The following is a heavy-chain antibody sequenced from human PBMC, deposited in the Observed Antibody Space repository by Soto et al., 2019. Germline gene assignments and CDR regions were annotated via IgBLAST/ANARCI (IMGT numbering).Heavy chain of an antibody. CDR3: ARDLDCSGGSCITA. J-gene: IGHJ3*01. V-gene: IGHV1-18*01. Sequence: ASVKVSCKASGYTFTSDGIIWVRQAPGQGPEWMGWISAYNGNTNYAQKLQGRVTMTTDTSTSTAYMELRSLRSDDTAVYYCARDLDCSGGSCITAWGQGTMVTVSS. D-gene: IGHD2-15*01. CDR1: GYTFTSDG. CDR2: ISAYNGNT.